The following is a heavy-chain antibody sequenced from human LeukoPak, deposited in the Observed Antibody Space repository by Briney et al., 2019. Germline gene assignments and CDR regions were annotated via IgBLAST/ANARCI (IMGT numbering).Heavy chain of an antibody. Sequence: PGGSLRLSCAASGFTFDDYAMPWVRQAPGKGLEWVSGISWNSGSIGYADSVKGRFSISRDNAKNSLYLQMNSLRAEDTALYYCAKDRDSSGYYYGLDYWGQGTLVTVSS. J-gene: IGHJ4*02. D-gene: IGHD3-22*01. CDR3: AKDRDSSGYYYGLDY. V-gene: IGHV3-9*01. CDR2: ISWNSGSI. CDR1: GFTFDDYA.